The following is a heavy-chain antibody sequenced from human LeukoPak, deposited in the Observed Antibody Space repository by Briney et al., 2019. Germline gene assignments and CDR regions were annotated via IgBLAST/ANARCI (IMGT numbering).Heavy chain of an antibody. CDR2: INPNSGGI. D-gene: IGHD1-1*01. V-gene: IGHV1-2*02. CDR3: ARLPTYNWNDYGLDV. Sequence: ASVKVSCKASGYMFTDYYSHWGRQAPGQKLGWMGWINPNSGGINDAVKLQGRVTMTRVTSLSTAYMELRRPRPDDTGVYYCARLPTYNWNDYGLDVWGQGTTVTVSS. CDR1: GYMFTDYY. J-gene: IGHJ6*02.